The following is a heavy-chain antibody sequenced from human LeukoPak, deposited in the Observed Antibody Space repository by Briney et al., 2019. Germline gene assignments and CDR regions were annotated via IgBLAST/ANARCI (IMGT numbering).Heavy chain of an antibody. D-gene: IGHD6-19*01. J-gene: IGHJ4*02. CDR1: GFTFSDAW. Sequence: PGGSLRLSCVASGFTFSDAWMSWVRQTPGKGLEWVGRVKSKTDGGTTDYAAPVKGRFTISRDDSKNTLHLQMNSLQTEDTAVYYCASRGGWYHDYWGQGTLVTVSS. V-gene: IGHV3-15*01. CDR2: VKSKTDGGTT. CDR3: ASRGGWYHDY.